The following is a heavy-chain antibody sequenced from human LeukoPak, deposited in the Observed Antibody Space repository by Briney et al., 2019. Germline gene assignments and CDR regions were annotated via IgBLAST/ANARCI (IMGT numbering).Heavy chain of an antibody. CDR1: GYTLTELS. CDR3: ATENWNKRSTGAFDI. V-gene: IGHV1-24*01. Sequence: EASVKVSCKVSGYTLTELSMHWVRQAPGKGLEWMGGFDPEDGETIYAQKFQGRVTMTEDTSTDTAYMELSSLRSEDTAVYYCATENWNKRSTGAFDIWGQGTMVTVSS. D-gene: IGHD1-1*01. J-gene: IGHJ3*02. CDR2: FDPEDGET.